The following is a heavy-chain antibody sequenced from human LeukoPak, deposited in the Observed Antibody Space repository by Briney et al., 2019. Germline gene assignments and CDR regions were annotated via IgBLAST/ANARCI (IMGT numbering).Heavy chain of an antibody. CDR3: ARVSDNYYYYGMDV. D-gene: IGHD3-9*01. CDR1: GYTFTSYA. J-gene: IGHJ6*02. V-gene: IGHV1-3*01. CDR2: ISAGNGNT. Sequence: ASVKVSCKASGYTFTSYAMHWVRQAPGQRLEWMGWISAGNGNTKYSQKFQGRVTITADESTSTAYMELSSLRSEDTAVYYCARVSDNYYYYGMDVWGQGTTVTVSS.